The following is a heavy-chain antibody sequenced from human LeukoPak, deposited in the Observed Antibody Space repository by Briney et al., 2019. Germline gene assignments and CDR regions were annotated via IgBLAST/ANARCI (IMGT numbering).Heavy chain of an antibody. Sequence: GGSLRLSCVASGFTFSHYSMHWVRQAPGKGLEWVSYISSSSSTIYYADSVKGRFTISRDNAKNSLYLQMNSLRAEDTAVYYCARTLGYWGQGTLVTVSS. CDR1: GFTFSHYS. V-gene: IGHV3-48*04. CDR2: ISSSSSTI. D-gene: IGHD7-27*01. J-gene: IGHJ4*02. CDR3: ARTLGY.